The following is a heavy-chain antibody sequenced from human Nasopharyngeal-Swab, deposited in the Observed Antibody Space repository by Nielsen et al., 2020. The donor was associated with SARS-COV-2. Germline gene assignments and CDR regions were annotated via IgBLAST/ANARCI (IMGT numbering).Heavy chain of an antibody. CDR3: AREPSMVRGPFDP. Sequence: SETLSLTCTVSGGSISSGGYYWSWIRQHPGKGLEWIGYIYYSGSTYYNPSLESRVTISVDTSKNQFSLKLSSVTAADTAVYYCAREPSMVRGPFDPWGQGTLVTVSS. CDR1: GGSISSGGYY. D-gene: IGHD3-10*01. V-gene: IGHV4-31*03. CDR2: IYYSGST. J-gene: IGHJ5*02.